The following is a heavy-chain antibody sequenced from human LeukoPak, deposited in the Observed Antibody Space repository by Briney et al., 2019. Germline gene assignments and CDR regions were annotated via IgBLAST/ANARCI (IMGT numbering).Heavy chain of an antibody. CDR2: IYYSGST. V-gene: IGHV4-30-4*01. CDR1: GGSIGSGDYY. D-gene: IGHD3-10*01. CDR3: AGLLMVRGVKVAMDV. Sequence: PSETLSPTCTVSGGSIGSGDYYWRWLRQPPGKGLEWIGYIYYSGSTYYIPSHSSRLTISIDTSKSQFSLRLSSVTAADTAVYYCAGLLMVRGVKVAMDVWGQGTTVTVSS. J-gene: IGHJ6*02.